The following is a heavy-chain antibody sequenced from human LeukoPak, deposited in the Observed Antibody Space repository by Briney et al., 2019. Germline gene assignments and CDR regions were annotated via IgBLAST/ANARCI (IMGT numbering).Heavy chain of an antibody. CDR3: ARGREYYYGSGSYSPMDV. Sequence: GGSLRLSCAASGFTFSSYSMNWVRQAPGKGLEWVSYISSSSSTIYYADSVKGRFTISRDNAKNSLYLQMNSLRAEDTAVYYCARGREYYYGSGSYSPMDVWGQGTTVTVSS. V-gene: IGHV3-48*04. CDR1: GFTFSSYS. CDR2: ISSSSSTI. J-gene: IGHJ6*02. D-gene: IGHD3-10*01.